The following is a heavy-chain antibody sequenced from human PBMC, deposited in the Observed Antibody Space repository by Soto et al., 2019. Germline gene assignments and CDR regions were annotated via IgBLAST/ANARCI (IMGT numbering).Heavy chain of an antibody. J-gene: IGHJ4*02. CDR1: GGSISSYY. CDR2: ISYSGST. V-gene: IGHV4-59*01. Sequence: LSLTCTVSGGSISSYYWSWIRQSPGKGLDWIAYISYSGSTNYNPSLKSRVTISVDTSKNQFSLKLSSVTAADTAVYYCARIPGRRCLEWLSAYYFDYWGRGTLVTVSS. CDR3: ARIPGRRCLEWLSAYYFDY. D-gene: IGHD3-3*01.